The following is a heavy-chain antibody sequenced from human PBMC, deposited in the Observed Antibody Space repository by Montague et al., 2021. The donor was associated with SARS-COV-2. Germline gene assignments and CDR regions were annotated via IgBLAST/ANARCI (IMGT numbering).Heavy chain of an antibody. CDR1: GGSFGGYY. Sequence: SETLSLTCAVYGGSFGGYYWSWIRRPPGKGLEWIGEINDSGSTKYNPSLRSRFIMSVDRSKSQVSLKVNAVTAADTAVYFCARQYCGDTNCYRREYYFDQWGQGTLVTVSS. D-gene: IGHD2-2*02. CDR2: INDSGST. CDR3: ARQYCGDTNCYRREYYFDQ. J-gene: IGHJ4*02. V-gene: IGHV4-34*01.